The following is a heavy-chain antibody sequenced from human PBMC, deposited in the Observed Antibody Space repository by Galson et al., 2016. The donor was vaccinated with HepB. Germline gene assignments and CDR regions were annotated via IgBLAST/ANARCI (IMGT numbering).Heavy chain of an antibody. CDR2: IYYSGST. CDR1: GGSISSGGYY. J-gene: IGHJ6*03. CDR3: ARVGGYYYNMDV. D-gene: IGHD3-16*01. V-gene: IGHV4-31*03. Sequence: TLSLTCTVSGGSISSGGYYWSWIRQHPGKGLEWIGYIYYSGSTYYNPSVKSRVTISVDTSKNRLSLKLSSVTAADTAVYYCARVGGYYYNMDVWGKGTTVTVSS.